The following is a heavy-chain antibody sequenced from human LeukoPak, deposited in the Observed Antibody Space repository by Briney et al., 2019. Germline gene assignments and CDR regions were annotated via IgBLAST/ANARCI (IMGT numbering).Heavy chain of an antibody. CDR3: ARDGGTDWYDP. CDR1: GFTISSYW. CDR2: IKQDGSAR. V-gene: IGHV3-7*01. D-gene: IGHD1-1*01. Sequence: GGSLRLSCGASGFTISSYWMSWVRQAPGKGLEWVVNIKQDGSARTYADSVKGRFTISRDNAKNSLYLQMNSLRVEDTAMYYCARDGGTDWYDPWGQGTLVTVSS. J-gene: IGHJ5*02.